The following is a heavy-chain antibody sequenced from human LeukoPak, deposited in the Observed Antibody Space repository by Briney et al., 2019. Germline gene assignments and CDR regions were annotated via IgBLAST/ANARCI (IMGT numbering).Heavy chain of an antibody. J-gene: IGHJ6*03. CDR3: ARDPRGHYSYYYYMDV. D-gene: IGHD2-21*01. Sequence: ASVKVSCKASGYTFTSYYMHRVRQAPGQGLEWMGIINPSGGSTSYAQKFQGRVTMTRDTSTSTVYMELSSLRSEDTAVYYCARDPRGHYSYYYYMDVWGKGTAVTVSS. CDR2: INPSGGST. CDR1: GYTFTSYY. V-gene: IGHV1-46*03.